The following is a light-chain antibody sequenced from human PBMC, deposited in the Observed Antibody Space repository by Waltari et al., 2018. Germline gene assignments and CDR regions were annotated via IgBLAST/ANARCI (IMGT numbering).Light chain of an antibody. CDR1: QSVTRNY. J-gene: IGKJ1*01. Sequence: EIVLTQSPGTLSLSPGERVTLSCRASQSVTRNYVAWYQQKPGQSPRLLFYGATTRATGIPDRFSGSGSGTDFTLTINRLEPEDLAVYYCQQYGTSPPWTFGQGTKVEIK. CDR3: QQYGTSPPWT. CDR2: GAT. V-gene: IGKV3-20*01.